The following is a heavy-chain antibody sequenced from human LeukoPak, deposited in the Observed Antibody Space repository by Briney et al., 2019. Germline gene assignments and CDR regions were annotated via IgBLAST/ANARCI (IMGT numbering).Heavy chain of an antibody. J-gene: IGHJ4*02. CDR1: GGSIKSSSYY. CDR2: IYYSGTT. CDR3: ARQGSGWPGAFDF. D-gene: IGHD6-19*01. Sequence: ASETLSLTCTVSGGSIKSSSYYWGWIRQPPGKGLEWIANIYYSGTTYYNPSLKSRVTTSVDTSKNHFPLRLNSVTAADTAVYYCARQGSGWPGAFDFWGQGTLITVSS. V-gene: IGHV4-39*01.